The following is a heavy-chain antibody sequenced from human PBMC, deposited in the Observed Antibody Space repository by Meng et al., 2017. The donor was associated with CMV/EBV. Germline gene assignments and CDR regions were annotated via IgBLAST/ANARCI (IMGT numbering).Heavy chain of an antibody. V-gene: IGHV3-21*01. D-gene: IGHD6-6*01. CDR1: GFTFGSYS. CDR3: ARGGIAARYYGMDV. CDR2: ISSSSSYI. J-gene: IGHJ6*02. Sequence: GGSLRLSCAASGFTFGSYSMNWVRQAPGKGLEWVSSISSSSSYIYYADSVKGRFTISRDNAKNSLYLQMNSLRAEDTAVYYCARGGIAARYYGMDVWGQGTTVTVSS.